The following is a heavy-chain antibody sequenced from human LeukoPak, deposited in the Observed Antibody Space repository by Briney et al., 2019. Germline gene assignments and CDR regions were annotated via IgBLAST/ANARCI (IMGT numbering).Heavy chain of an antibody. J-gene: IGHJ4*02. CDR1: GGSISSYY. D-gene: IGHD3-22*01. V-gene: IGHV4-59*01. CDR3: ARLAYYYDSSLFDY. CDR2: IYYSGST. Sequence: PSETLSLTCTVSGGSISSYYWSWIRQPPGKGLEWIGYIYYSGSTNYNPSLKSRVTISVDTSKNQFSLKLSSVTAADTAVYYCARLAYYYDSSLFDYWGQGTLVTVSS.